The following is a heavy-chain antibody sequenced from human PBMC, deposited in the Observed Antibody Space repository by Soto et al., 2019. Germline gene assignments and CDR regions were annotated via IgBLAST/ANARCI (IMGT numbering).Heavy chain of an antibody. CDR1: GFSVNGYS. D-gene: IGHD6-25*01. CDR2: ISSNRNSI. J-gene: IGHJ5*02. V-gene: IGHV3-21*01. Sequence: PGGSLRLSCAASGFSVNGYSMNWVRQAPGKXLEWVASISSNRNSIYYTASVKGRFTISTDGAKNSLFLQMSSLRAEDTAVYFCARGALSYSSAYQNWFDPWGQGTLVTVFS. CDR3: ARGALSYSSAYQNWFDP.